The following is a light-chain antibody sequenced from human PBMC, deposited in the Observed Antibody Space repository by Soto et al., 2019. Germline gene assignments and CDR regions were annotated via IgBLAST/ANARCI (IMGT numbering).Light chain of an antibody. CDR2: DAS. CDR1: QSISSN. CDR3: QQYNTRPT. J-gene: IGKJ1*01. V-gene: IGKV3-15*01. Sequence: LMTQYPATLSVSPGERATLSCRASQSISSNLAWYQQKPGQTPRLLIYDASTRATGIQARFSGSGSGTEFTLTISSMKSEDFAVYYCQQYNTRPTFGQGTQVDIK.